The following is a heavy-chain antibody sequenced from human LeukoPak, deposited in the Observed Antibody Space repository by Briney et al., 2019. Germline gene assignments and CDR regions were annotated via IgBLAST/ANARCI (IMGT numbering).Heavy chain of an antibody. CDR3: AERGTACTSTRCNIDY. CDR1: GFTFSRYA. V-gene: IGHV3-23*01. J-gene: IGHJ4*02. D-gene: IGHD2-2*01. CDR2: ISGRGDGT. Sequence: GGSLRLSCVASGFTFSRYAMNWVRQAPGKGLEWVSGISGRGDGTFYADSAKGRFTIPRDNSKNTLYLQMTSLRAEDTAIYYCAERGTACTSTRCNIDYWGQGTLVTVSS.